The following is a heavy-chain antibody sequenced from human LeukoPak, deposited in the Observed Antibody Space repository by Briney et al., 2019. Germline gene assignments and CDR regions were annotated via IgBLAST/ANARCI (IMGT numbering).Heavy chain of an antibody. CDR1: GFTFSSYG. CDR2: ISYDGSNK. CDR3: AKSRWELLAYFDY. D-gene: IGHD1-26*01. Sequence: PGGSLRLSCAAPGFTFSSYGMHWVRQAPGKGLEWVAVISYDGSNKYYADSVKGRFTISRDNSKNTLYLQMNSLRAEDTAVYYCAKSRWELLAYFDYWGQGTLVTVSS. V-gene: IGHV3-30*18. J-gene: IGHJ4*02.